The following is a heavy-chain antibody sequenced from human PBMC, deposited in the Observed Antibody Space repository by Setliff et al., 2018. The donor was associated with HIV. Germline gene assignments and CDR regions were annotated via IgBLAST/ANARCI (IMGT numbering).Heavy chain of an antibody. J-gene: IGHJ4*02. CDR1: GFTFSSFA. CDR2: ISGSGDNT. D-gene: IGHD2-15*01. V-gene: IGHV3-23*01. CDR3: ARARGGNSEWSY. Sequence: PGGSLRLSCAASGFTFSSFAMTWVRQAPGKGLEWVSSISGSGDNTVYAGSVKGRFIISRDNSKSTLYLQMNSLRAEDTAVYSCARARGGNSEWSYWGQGTLVTSPQ.